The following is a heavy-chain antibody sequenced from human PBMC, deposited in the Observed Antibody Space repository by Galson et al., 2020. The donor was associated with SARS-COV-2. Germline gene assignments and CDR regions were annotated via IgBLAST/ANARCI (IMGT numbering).Heavy chain of an antibody. CDR3: FVDSSGDWSEAFDM. D-gene: IGHD3-22*01. V-gene: IGHV3-9*01. J-gene: IGHJ3*02. CDR2: ISCNSGMK. Sequence: SLTLSCATSGFTFNDYAWNWVRQPPGKGLEWVSGISCNSGMKTYAYPVKRRFIISRDNAKNSLYLQMNNPRTEDTALYYCFVDSSGDWSEAFDMWGQGTMGTVSS. CDR1: GFTFNDYA.